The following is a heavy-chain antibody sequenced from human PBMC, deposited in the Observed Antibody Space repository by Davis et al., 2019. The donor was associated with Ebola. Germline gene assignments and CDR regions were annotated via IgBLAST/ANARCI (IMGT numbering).Heavy chain of an antibody. CDR1: GFTFSSYA. D-gene: IGHD2-15*01. CDR2: ISGSGGST. CDR3: AKWDCSGGSCYGGDY. Sequence: GESLKISCAASGFTFSSYAMSWVRQAPGKGLEWVSAISGSGGSTYYADSVKGRFTISRDNSKNTLYLRMNSLRAEDTAVYYCAKWDCSGGSCYGGDYWGQGTLVTVSS. J-gene: IGHJ4*02. V-gene: IGHV3-23*01.